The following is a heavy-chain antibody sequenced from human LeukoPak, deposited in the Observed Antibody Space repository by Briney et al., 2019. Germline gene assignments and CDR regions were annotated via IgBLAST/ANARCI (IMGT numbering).Heavy chain of an antibody. CDR1: EFTFTSYE. D-gene: IGHD2-8*01. CDR3: AGRDCSNGLCQFDY. Sequence: GGSLRLSCAASEFTFTSYELNWVRQAPGKGLEWVSSISSSGDFIHHADSVKGRFTISRDNAKKSLYLQMNSLRAEDTAIYYCAGRDCSNGLCQFDYWGQGTLVTVSS. CDR2: ISSSGDFI. J-gene: IGHJ4*02. V-gene: IGHV3-48*03.